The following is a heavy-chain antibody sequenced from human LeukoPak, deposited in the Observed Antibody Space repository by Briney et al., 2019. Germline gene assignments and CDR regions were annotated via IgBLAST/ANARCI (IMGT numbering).Heavy chain of an antibody. CDR1: GGSISSSSYY. Sequence: SETLSLTCTVSGGSISSSSYYWGWIRQPPGKGLEWIGSIYYSGSTYYNPSLKSRVTISVDTSKNQFSLKLSSVTAADTAVYYCASGSYGLIDYWGQGTLVTVSS. V-gene: IGHV4-39*07. J-gene: IGHJ4*02. CDR3: ASGSYGLIDY. D-gene: IGHD1-26*01. CDR2: IYYSGST.